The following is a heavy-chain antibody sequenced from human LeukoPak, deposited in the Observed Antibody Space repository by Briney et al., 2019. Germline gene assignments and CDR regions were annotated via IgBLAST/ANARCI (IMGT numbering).Heavy chain of an antibody. CDR2: ISYDGNNK. CDR1: GFTISSYG. Sequence: PGGSLRLSCAASGFTISSYGMHWVRQAPGKGLEWVAVISYDGNNKYYADSVKGRFTISRDNSKNTLYLQMNSLRTEDTAVYYCATLGEYFDSSGYYYNWGQGTLVTVSS. D-gene: IGHD3-22*01. J-gene: IGHJ4*02. V-gene: IGHV3-30*03. CDR3: ATLGEYFDSSGYYYN.